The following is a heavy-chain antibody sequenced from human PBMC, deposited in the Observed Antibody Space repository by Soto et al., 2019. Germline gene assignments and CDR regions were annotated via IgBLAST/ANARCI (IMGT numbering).Heavy chain of an antibody. D-gene: IGHD4-4*01. CDR3: ARTLQRIKTGFDP. J-gene: IGHJ5*02. CDR1: GGSISSGGYY. Sequence: SETLSLTCTVSGGSISSGGYYWCWIRQLPGKGLEWIGYIYYSGSTSYYPSLKSRVSISVDTSKNQFSLKLSSVTAADTAVYYCARTLQRIKTGFDPWGQGXLVTVS. CDR2: IYYSGST. V-gene: IGHV4-31*03.